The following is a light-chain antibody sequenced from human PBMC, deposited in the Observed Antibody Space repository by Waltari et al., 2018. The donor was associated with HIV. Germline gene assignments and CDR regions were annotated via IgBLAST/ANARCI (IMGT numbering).Light chain of an antibody. CDR3: QQYYSHPRT. CDR2: WAS. J-gene: IGKJ2*01. V-gene: IGKV4-1*01. Sequence: DTVLTQSPDSLTVSLGERATINCKASQSVLSTTRNVNYLVWYQQKPGHPPKLLISWASGRRSGVPDRFSGGGSGTDFTLTISSLQAEDVAVYYCQQYYSHPRTFGQGTKLEI. CDR1: QSVLSTTRNVNY.